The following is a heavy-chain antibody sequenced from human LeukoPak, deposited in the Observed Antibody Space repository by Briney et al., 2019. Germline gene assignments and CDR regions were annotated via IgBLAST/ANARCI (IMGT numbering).Heavy chain of an antibody. CDR3: ASSGYYYGSGSYALDY. CDR2: ISSSSSYI. D-gene: IGHD3-10*01. Sequence: GGSLRLSCAASGFTFSSYSMNWVRQAPGKGLEWVSSISSSSSYIYYADSVKGRFTISRDNAKNSLYLQMNSLRAEETAVYYCASSGYYYGSGSYALDYWGQGTLVTVSS. CDR1: GFTFSSYS. V-gene: IGHV3-21*01. J-gene: IGHJ4*02.